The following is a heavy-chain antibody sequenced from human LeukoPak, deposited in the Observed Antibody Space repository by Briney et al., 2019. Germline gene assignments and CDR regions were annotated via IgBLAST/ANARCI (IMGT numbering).Heavy chain of an antibody. J-gene: IGHJ5*02. CDR3: ARDHLANLASRLFDP. D-gene: IGHD3-3*01. CDR1: GGSINSSSYY. CDR2: IYYSGRT. Sequence: SETLSLTCTVSGGSINSSSYYWGWIRQPPGKGLEWIGYIYYSGRTNYNPSLKSRVTISVDTSKNQFSLKLSSVTAADTAVYYCARDHLANLASRLFDPWGQGTLVTVSS. V-gene: IGHV4-61*05.